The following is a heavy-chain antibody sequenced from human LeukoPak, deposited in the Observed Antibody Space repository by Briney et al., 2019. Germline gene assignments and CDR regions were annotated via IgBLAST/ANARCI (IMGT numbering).Heavy chain of an antibody. V-gene: IGHV3-48*01. CDR3: ARQRRGSYYIYRGWFDP. J-gene: IGHJ5*02. CDR2: ISSSSSTI. Sequence: GGSLRLSCAASGFTFSSYSMNWVRQAPGKGLEWISYISSSSSTIYYADSVKGRFTISRDNAKNSLYLQMNSLRAEDTAVYYCARQRRGSYYIYRGWFDPWGQGTLVTVSS. CDR1: GFTFSSYS. D-gene: IGHD1-26*01.